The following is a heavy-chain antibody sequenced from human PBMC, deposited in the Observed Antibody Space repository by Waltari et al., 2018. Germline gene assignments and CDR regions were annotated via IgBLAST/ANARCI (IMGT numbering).Heavy chain of an antibody. J-gene: IGHJ3*02. CDR2: IYYSGST. CDR3: ARRFGNAFDI. D-gene: IGHD3-3*01. V-gene: IGHV4-39*02. CDR1: GGSISSSSFH. Sequence: QLQLQESGPGLVKPSETLPLICTVSGGSISSSSFHWDWIRQPPGKGLEWIGNIYYSGSTSYNPSLKSRVTISVDTSKNHLLLKLTSVSAADSSVYYCARRFGNAFDIWGQGIMVTVSS.